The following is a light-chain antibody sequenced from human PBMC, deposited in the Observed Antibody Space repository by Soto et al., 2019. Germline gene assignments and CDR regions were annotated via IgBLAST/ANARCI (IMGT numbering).Light chain of an antibody. CDR1: QSVLYSSNNKND. Sequence: DIVMTQSPDSLAVSLGERATINCKSSQSVLYSSNNKNDLAWYQQKPGQPPKLLLYWPSTRESGVPDRFSGSGSGTDFPLTISSLQAEDVAVYSCQQYRTFGRGTKLEI. J-gene: IGKJ1*01. CDR3: QQYRT. CDR2: WPS. V-gene: IGKV4-1*01.